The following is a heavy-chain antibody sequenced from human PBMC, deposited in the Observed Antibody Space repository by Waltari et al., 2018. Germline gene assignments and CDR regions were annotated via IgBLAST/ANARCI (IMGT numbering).Heavy chain of an antibody. CDR2: IIGSGSST. D-gene: IGHD5-18*01. Sequence: EVQLLESGGGLVQPGGSLRLSCAASGFTFSSYAMNWVRQAPGKGLGWVSAIIGSGSSTNYADSVKGRFAISRDNSRNTLYLQMDSLRAEDTAVYFCASRSYTYGFDHWGQGTLVTVSS. V-gene: IGHV3-23*01. CDR1: GFTFSSYA. CDR3: ASRSYTYGFDH. J-gene: IGHJ4*02.